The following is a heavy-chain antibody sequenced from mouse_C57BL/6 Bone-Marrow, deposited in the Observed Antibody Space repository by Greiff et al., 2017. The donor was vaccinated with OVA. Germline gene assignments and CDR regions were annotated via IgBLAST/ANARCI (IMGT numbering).Heavy chain of an antibody. CDR2: INPSSGYT. Sequence: QVQLQQSGAELARPGASVNMSCKTSGYTFTSYTMHWVTQRPGQGLEWIGYINPSSGYTKYNQKFKDKATLTADKSSSTAYMQLNSLTSEDSTVYYWARGGYGNYGLRFPHWGQGTTLTVSS. J-gene: IGHJ2*01. D-gene: IGHD2-1*01. CDR3: ARGGYGNYGLRFPH. V-gene: IGHV1-4*01. CDR1: GYTFTSYT.